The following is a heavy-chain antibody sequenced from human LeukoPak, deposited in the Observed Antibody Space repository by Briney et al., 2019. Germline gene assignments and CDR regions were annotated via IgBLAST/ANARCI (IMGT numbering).Heavy chain of an antibody. Sequence: SETLSLTCTVSGASIRSYYWSWIRQPPGKGLEWIGNMYNSGRTNYNPSLKSRVTISVDTSKNQFSLKVNSETAADTAVYYCARVFCSDTSCYTFDYWGQGTLVTVSS. CDR3: ARVFCSDTSCYTFDY. D-gene: IGHD2-2*01. J-gene: IGHJ4*02. CDR2: MYNSGRT. V-gene: IGHV4-59*01. CDR1: GASIRSYY.